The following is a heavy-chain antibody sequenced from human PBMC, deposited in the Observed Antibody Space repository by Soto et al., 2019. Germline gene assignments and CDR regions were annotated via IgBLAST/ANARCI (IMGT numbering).Heavy chain of an antibody. CDR2: ILVGGST. D-gene: IGHD1-1*01. CDR3: AKATATSGGAFEI. V-gene: IGHV3-23*01. Sequence: PGGSLRLSCAVSGFICSSYDMSWVRQAPGKGLEWVSTILVGGSTHYEDSVKGRFTISRDTSKNTVYLQMNSLTAGDTAFYYCAKATATSGGAFEIYGQGTMVSVSP. CDR1: GFICSSYD. J-gene: IGHJ3*02.